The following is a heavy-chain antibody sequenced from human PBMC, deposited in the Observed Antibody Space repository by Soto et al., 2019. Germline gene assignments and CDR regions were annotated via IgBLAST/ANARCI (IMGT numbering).Heavy chain of an antibody. CDR1: GYTFSGYY. Sequence: AASVNVSCKSSGYTFSGYYIHWRRQAPGQGLECMGWINPNSGGTNYAQKFQGRVTVTRDTPTSTAYMELSRLTSDDTAVYYCARSLTEGYCTITGCYTRPLYGMDVWGQGTTVTVSS. D-gene: IGHD2-2*02. CDR3: ARSLTEGYCTITGCYTRPLYGMDV. V-gene: IGHV1-2*02. J-gene: IGHJ6*02. CDR2: INPNSGGT.